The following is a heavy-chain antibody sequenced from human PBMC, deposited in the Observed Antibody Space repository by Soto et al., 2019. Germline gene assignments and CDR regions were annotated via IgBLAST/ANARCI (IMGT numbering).Heavy chain of an antibody. CDR2: INHSGST. J-gene: IGHJ5*02. CDR3: ARGRITMVRGRNWFDP. CDR1: GGSFSGYY. D-gene: IGHD3-10*01. V-gene: IGHV4-34*01. Sequence: SETLSLTYAVYGGSFSGYYWSWIRQPPGKGLEWIGEINHSGSTNYNPSLKSRVTISVDTSKNQFSLKLSSVTAADTAVYYCARGRITMVRGRNWFDPWGQGTLVTSPQ.